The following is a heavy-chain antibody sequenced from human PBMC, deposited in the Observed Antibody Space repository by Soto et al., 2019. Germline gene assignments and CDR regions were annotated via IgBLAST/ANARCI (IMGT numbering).Heavy chain of an antibody. D-gene: IGHD3-22*01. CDR3: ARGGYYDSRGSRNYHYYGMDA. V-gene: IGHV1-18*01. Sequence: QVQLVQSGTEVKKPGASVKVSCKASGYTFNSYGISWVRQAPGQGLEWMGWISPYDDNTNYAQNLQGRVTMTTDTSTRXAXRXLRSLRSDDTAVYYCARGGYYDSRGSRNYHYYGMDAWGQGTTVTVS. CDR1: GYTFNSYG. CDR2: ISPYDDNT. J-gene: IGHJ6*02.